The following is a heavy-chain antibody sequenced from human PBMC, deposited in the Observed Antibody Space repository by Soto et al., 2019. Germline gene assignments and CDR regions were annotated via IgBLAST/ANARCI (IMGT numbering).Heavy chain of an antibody. D-gene: IGHD3-10*01. CDR3: ARGQLWFGESTYYYGMDV. CDR2: IYYSGST. V-gene: IGHV4-31*03. CDR1: GGSISSGGYY. Sequence: PSETLSLTCTVSGGSISSGGYYWSWIRQHPGKGLEWIGYIYYSGSTYYNPSLKSRVTMSVDTSKNQFSLKLSSVTAADTAVYYCARGQLWFGESTYYYGMDVWGQGTTVTVSS. J-gene: IGHJ6*02.